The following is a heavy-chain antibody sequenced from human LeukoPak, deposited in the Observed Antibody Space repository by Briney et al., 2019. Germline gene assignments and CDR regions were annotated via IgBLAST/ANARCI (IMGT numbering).Heavy chain of an antibody. D-gene: IGHD1-26*01. V-gene: IGHV3-11*04. Sequence: LSLTCAVYGGSFSGYYWSWIRQPPGKGLEWVSYISSSSSTIYYADSVKGRFTISRDNAKNSLYLQMNSLRDEDTAVYYCAREVGADAFDIWGQGTMVTVSS. CDR1: GGSFSGYY. CDR3: AREVGADAFDI. J-gene: IGHJ3*02. CDR2: ISSSSSTI.